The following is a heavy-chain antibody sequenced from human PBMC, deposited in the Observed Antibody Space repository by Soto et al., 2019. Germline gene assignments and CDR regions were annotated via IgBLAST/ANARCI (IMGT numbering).Heavy chain of an antibody. CDR1: GFTFSSYS. CDR3: ARDMRSGYSAFDY. J-gene: IGHJ4*02. CDR2: ISSSSSYI. Sequence: EVQLVESGGGLVQPGGSLRLSCAASGFTFSSYSMNWVRQAPGKGLEWVSSISSSSSYIYYADSVKGRFTISRDNAKNSLYLQINSLRAEDTAVYYSARDMRSGYSAFDYWGQGTLVTVSS. D-gene: IGHD3-3*01. V-gene: IGHV3-21*01.